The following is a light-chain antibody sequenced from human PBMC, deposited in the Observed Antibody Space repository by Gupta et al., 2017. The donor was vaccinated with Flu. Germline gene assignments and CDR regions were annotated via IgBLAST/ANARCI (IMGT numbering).Light chain of an antibody. CDR2: GAS. CDR3: QQYNNWPGYT. V-gene: IGKV3-15*01. CDR1: QSVSSN. J-gene: IGKJ2*01. Sequence: ETVMTQSPATLSVSPGERATLSCRASQSVSSNLAWYQQKPGQAPRLLIYGASTRATGIPARCSGSGSGTEFTLTISSLQSEDFAVYYCQQYNNWPGYTFGQGTKLEIK.